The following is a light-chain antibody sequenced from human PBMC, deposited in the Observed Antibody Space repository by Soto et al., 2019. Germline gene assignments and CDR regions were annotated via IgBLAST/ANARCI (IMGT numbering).Light chain of an antibody. J-gene: IGLJ1*01. Sequence: QSVLTQPHSASGTPGQRVTISCSGSGSNIGTSSVHWFQQLPGTAPKLLISTTNQRPSGVPERFSGSKSGTSASLAISGLKSEDEADYYCAAWDDSLNGHVFGTGTKLTVL. V-gene: IGLV1-44*01. CDR2: TTN. CDR3: AAWDDSLNGHV. CDR1: GSNIGTSS.